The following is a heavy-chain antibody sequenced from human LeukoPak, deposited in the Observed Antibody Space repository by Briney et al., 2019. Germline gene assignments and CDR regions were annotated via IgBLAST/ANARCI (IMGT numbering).Heavy chain of an antibody. CDR3: ARHLLWFGELSGGFDY. Sequence: PGGSLRLSCAASGFIVSSNYMSWVRQAPGKGLEWVSGISGSGGSTYYADSVKGRFTISRDNSKNTLYLQMNSLRAEDTAVYYCARHLLWFGELSGGFDYWGQGTLVTVSS. D-gene: IGHD3-10*01. V-gene: IGHV3-23*01. CDR2: ISGSGGST. J-gene: IGHJ4*02. CDR1: GFIVSSNY.